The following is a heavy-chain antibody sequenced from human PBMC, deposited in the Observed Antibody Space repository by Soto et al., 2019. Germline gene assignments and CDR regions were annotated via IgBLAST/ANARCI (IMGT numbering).Heavy chain of an antibody. D-gene: IGHD3-3*01. CDR2: INTDGSDT. CDR1: GFTFSSDW. J-gene: IGHJ3*02. V-gene: IGHV3-74*01. CDR3: ANRVDFWSGYFPVDI. Sequence: GSLRLSCAASGFTFSSDWMHWVRQPPGKGLVWVSRINTDGSDTSYADSVKGRFTISRDNSKNTLYLQMNSLRAEDTAVYYCANRVDFWSGYFPVDIWGQGTMVTVSS.